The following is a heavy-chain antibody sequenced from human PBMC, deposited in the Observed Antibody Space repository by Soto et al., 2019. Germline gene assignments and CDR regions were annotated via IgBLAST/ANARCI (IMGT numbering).Heavy chain of an antibody. CDR1: GYTFTSYG. V-gene: IGHV1-18*01. Sequence: ASVKVSCKASGYTFTSYGISWVRQAPGQGLEWMGWVSAYNGNTNYAQKLQGRVTMTTDTSTSTAYMELRSLRSDDTAVYYCARVGYYYASGNHLINNWFDPWGQGTLVTVSS. D-gene: IGHD3-10*01. J-gene: IGHJ5*02. CDR3: ARVGYYYASGNHLINNWFDP. CDR2: VSAYNGNT.